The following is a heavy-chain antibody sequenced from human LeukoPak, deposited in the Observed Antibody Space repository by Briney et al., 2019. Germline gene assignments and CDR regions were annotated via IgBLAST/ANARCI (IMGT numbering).Heavy chain of an antibody. CDR3: AKGHTTLALG. D-gene: IGHD2/OR15-2a*01. CDR1: GFTFSSYV. J-gene: IGHJ4*02. V-gene: IGHV3-7*01. Sequence: GGSLRLSCAASGFTFSSYVMHWVRQAPGKGLEWVASINPDGSEKYYVDFVKGRFTISRDNAKNSLYLQMDSLRVEDTAVYFCAKGHTTLALGGGQGTLVTVSS. CDR2: INPDGSEK.